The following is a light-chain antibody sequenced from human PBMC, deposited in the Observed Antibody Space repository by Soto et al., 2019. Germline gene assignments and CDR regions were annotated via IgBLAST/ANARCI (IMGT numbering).Light chain of an antibody. J-gene: IGLJ1*01. CDR2: DDN. V-gene: IGLV1-51*01. CDR1: SSNIGGNS. Sequence: QSVLTQPPSVSAGPGQKVTICCAGSSSNIGGNSVSWSQQLPGTAPKLLIYDDNKRPSGIPDRFSGSKSGTSATLGITRFQTGDEADYYCGSWDSSLSAYVFGTGTKVTVL. CDR3: GSWDSSLSAYV.